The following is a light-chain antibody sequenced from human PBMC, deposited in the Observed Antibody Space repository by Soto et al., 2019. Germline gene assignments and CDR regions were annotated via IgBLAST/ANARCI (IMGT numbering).Light chain of an antibody. Sequence: QSVLTQPPSVSGAPGQRVTISCTRSSSNIGAGYDVHWYQQLPGTAPKLLIYGNSNRPSGVPDRFSGSKSGTSAPLAITGLQAEDEADYYCQSYDSSLSGWVFGGGTKLTVL. V-gene: IGLV1-40*01. CDR3: QSYDSSLSGWV. J-gene: IGLJ3*02. CDR2: GNS. CDR1: SSNIGAGYD.